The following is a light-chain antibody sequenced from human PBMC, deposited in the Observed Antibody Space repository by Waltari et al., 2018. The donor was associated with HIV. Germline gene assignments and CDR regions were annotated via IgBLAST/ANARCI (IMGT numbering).Light chain of an antibody. CDR3: SSFTASGTQV. J-gene: IGLJ3*02. Sequence: QSALAQPASVSGSPGQSITISCTGTSSDVGSYNYVSWYQHHPGKAPKLMIYEVTSLPSWVSNRFSGSKSGNTASLTISGLQAEDEADYYCSSFTASGTQVFGGGTKLTVL. V-gene: IGLV2-14*01. CDR1: SSDVGSYNY. CDR2: EVT.